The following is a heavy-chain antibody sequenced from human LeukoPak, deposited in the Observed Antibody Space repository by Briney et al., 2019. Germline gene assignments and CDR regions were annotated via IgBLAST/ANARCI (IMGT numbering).Heavy chain of an antibody. D-gene: IGHD6-6*01. J-gene: IGHJ4*02. V-gene: IGHV1-2*02. CDR2: INPNGGGT. Sequence: ASVKVSCKASGYTFTGYYMHWVRQAPGQGLEWMGWINPNGGGTNYAQKFQGRVTMIRDTSTSTAYMELSRLRSDDTAVYYCASLYSSSSYFDYWGQGTLVTVSS. CDR1: GYTFTGYY. CDR3: ASLYSSSSYFDY.